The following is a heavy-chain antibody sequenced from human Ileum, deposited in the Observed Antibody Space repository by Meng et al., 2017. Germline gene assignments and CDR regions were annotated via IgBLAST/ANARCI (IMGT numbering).Heavy chain of an antibody. CDR2: FHSSGYN. CDR3: AREQQLVGGRPLDI. J-gene: IGHJ3*02. V-gene: IGHV4-4*07. D-gene: IGHD1-1*01. CDR1: GGSFNNYY. Sequence: SETLSLTCNVSGGSFNNYYWSWIRQPAGKGLEWIGRFHSSGYNNYNSSLKSRVTMSLDTSKNQFSLNLTSVTASDTAVYYCAREQQLVGGRPLDIWGQETVVTVSS.